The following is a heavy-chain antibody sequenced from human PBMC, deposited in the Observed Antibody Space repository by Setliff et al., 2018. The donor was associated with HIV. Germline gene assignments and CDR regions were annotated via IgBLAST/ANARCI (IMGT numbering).Heavy chain of an antibody. Sequence: SLRLSCVASGFTFSTFAMYWVREAPAKGLEWVSAISYDGKTTHYADSVMGRFTVSRDNSKNTLYLQLNGLRPDDTGVYYCASARIPTGGTSTSFDYWGQGTLVTVSS. CDR1: GFTFSTFA. CDR2: ISYDGKTT. CDR3: ASARIPTGGTSTSFDY. V-gene: IGHV3-30*04. D-gene: IGHD1-1*01. J-gene: IGHJ4*02.